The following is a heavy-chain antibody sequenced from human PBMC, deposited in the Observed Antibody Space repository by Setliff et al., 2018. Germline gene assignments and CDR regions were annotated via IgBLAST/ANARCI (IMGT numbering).Heavy chain of an antibody. J-gene: IGHJ3*02. CDR3: ARLGPLDAFDI. V-gene: IGHV5-51*01. CDR1: GYRFTSYW. CDR2: VFPVDSDT. D-gene: IGHD3-16*01. Sequence: GESLKISCKGSGYRFTSYWIGWVRQMPGKGLEWVGLVFPVDSDTRYSPSFQGQVTISADKSISTAYLQWRSLKASDTAIYYCARLGPLDAFDIWGPGTMVTVSS.